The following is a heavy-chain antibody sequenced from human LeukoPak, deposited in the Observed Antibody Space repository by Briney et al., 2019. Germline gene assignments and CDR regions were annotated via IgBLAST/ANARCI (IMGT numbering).Heavy chain of an antibody. D-gene: IGHD6-13*01. V-gene: IGHV3-7*01. CDR3: ARDSEYSSSFAFDI. J-gene: IGHJ3*02. Sequence: SGGSLRLSCAASGFTFSSHWMTWVRQAPGKGLEWVANINQDGSERYYVDSVKGRFTISRDNAKNSLYLQMNSLRAEDTAVYYCARDSEYSSSFAFDIWGQGTMATVSS. CDR2: INQDGSER. CDR1: GFTFSSHW.